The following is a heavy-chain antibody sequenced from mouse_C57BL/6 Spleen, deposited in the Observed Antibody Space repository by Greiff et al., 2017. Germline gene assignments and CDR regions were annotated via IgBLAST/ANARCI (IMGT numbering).Heavy chain of an antibody. J-gene: IGHJ3*01. CDR2: ISSGGDYI. CDR3: TRDDGYGYDAGAWFAY. Sequence: EVNVVESGEGLVKPGGSLKLSCAASGFTFSSYAMSWVRQTPEKRLEWVAYISSGGDYIYYADTVKGRFTISRDNARNTLYLQMSSLKSEDTAMYYCTRDDGYGYDAGAWFAYWGQGTLVTVSA. D-gene: IGHD2-2*01. V-gene: IGHV5-9-1*02. CDR1: GFTFSSYA.